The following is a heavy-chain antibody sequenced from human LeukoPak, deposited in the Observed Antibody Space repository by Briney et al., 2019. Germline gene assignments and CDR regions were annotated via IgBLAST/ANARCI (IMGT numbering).Heavy chain of an antibody. J-gene: IGHJ4*02. D-gene: IGHD3-10*01. Sequence: GGSLRLSCAASGFTVSSNYMSWVRQAPEKGLEWVSVIYSGGSTFYADSVKGRFTISRDNSKNTLYLQMNSLRAEDTAVYYCARGELWFGELSPWYWGQGTLVTVSS. CDR2: IYSGGST. V-gene: IGHV3-53*01. CDR3: ARGELWFGELSPWY. CDR1: GFTVSSNY.